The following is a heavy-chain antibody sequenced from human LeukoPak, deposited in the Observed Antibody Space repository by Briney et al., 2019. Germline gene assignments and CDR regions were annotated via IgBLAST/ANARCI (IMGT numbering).Heavy chain of an antibody. J-gene: IGHJ3*01. CDR3: ARPFRGVTGYDAFDL. V-gene: IGHV1-18*01. D-gene: IGHD3-10*01. Sequence: ASVRVSCKASGYTFTSYGISWVRQAPGQGLEWMGWISAYNGNTNYAQKLQGRVTMTTDTSTSTAYMELRSLRSDDTAVYYCARPFRGVTGYDAFDLWGQGTIVTVS. CDR2: ISAYNGNT. CDR1: GYTFTSYG.